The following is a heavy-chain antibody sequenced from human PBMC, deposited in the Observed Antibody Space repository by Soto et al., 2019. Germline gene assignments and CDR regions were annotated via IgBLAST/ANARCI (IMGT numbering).Heavy chain of an antibody. D-gene: IGHD3-3*01. CDR3: ARLGFDYDFLSGYYNVHHYYGIDV. J-gene: IGHJ6*02. Sequence: GESLKISCKGSGYNFPDYWIAWVRQMPGEGLEWMGIIYPGDSDTTYSPSFQGQVTISADKSINTVYLQWSSLKASDTATYYCARLGFDYDFLSGYYNVHHYYGIDVWGQGTTVTVS. V-gene: IGHV5-51*01. CDR1: GYNFPDYW. CDR2: IYPGDSDT.